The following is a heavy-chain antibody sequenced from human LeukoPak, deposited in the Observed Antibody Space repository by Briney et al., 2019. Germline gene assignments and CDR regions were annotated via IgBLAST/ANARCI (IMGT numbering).Heavy chain of an antibody. J-gene: IGHJ4*02. D-gene: IGHD6-13*01. CDR3: ARSGYSSSWYYY. Sequence: SETLSLTCTVSGGSISSGSYYWSWIRQPAGKGLEWIGRIYTSGSTNYNPSLKSRVTISVDTSKNQFSLKLSSVTAADTAVYYCARSGYSSSWYYYWGQGTLVTVSS. CDR2: IYTSGST. V-gene: IGHV4-61*02. CDR1: GGSISSGSYY.